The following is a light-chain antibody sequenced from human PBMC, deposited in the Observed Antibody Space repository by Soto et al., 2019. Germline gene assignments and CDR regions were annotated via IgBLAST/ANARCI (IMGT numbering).Light chain of an antibody. CDR3: QQYNNWPRT. V-gene: IGKV3-15*01. Sequence: EIVMTQSPATLSGSPGERATLSCRASQSVSSNLAWYQQKPGQAPRLLIYGASTRATGIPARFSGSGSGTDFTLTISSLQSEDFAVYYCQQYNNWPRTFGQGTKVEIK. CDR1: QSVSSN. J-gene: IGKJ1*01. CDR2: GAS.